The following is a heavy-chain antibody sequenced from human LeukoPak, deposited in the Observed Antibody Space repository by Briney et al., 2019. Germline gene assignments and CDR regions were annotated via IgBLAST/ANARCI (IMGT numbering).Heavy chain of an antibody. CDR3: SKDRPRSSFDY. V-gene: IGHV3-21*01. CDR2: ISSDGIHT. J-gene: IGHJ4*02. CDR1: GFTFSSNT. D-gene: IGHD6-6*01. Sequence: GGSLRLSCAASGFTFSSNTMNCVRQAPGKGLEWVSSISSDGIHTFYADPVKGRFTISRDNAKNSLYLQMNSLRDEDTAVYYCSKDRPRSSFDYWGQGILVTVSS.